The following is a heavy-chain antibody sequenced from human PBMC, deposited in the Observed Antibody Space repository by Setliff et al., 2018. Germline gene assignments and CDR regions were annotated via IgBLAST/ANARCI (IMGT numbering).Heavy chain of an antibody. CDR2: IYYSGST. CDR3: AREQWLDPPGYYYMDV. V-gene: IGHV4-39*07. D-gene: IGHD6-19*01. J-gene: IGHJ6*03. Sequence: PSETLSLTCTVSGDSLSSSIDYWGWIRQPPGKGLEWIGSIYYSGSTYYNPSLKSRVTISVDTSKNQFSLKLNSVTAADMAVYYCAREQWLDPPGYYYMDVWAKGTTVTVSS. CDR1: GDSLSSSIDY.